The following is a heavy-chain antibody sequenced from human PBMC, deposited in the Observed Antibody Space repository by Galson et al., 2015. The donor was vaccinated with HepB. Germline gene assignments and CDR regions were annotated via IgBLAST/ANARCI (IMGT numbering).Heavy chain of an antibody. CDR3: AKDGVPPRFGEIN. J-gene: IGHJ4*02. Sequence: SLRLSCAASGFTFSSYAMSWVRQAPGKGLEWVSAISGSGGSTYYADSVKGRFTISRDNSKNTLYLKMNSLRAEDTAVYYCAKDGVPPRFGEINWGQGTLVTVSS. CDR2: ISGSGGST. D-gene: IGHD3-10*01. CDR1: GFTFSSYA. V-gene: IGHV3-23*01.